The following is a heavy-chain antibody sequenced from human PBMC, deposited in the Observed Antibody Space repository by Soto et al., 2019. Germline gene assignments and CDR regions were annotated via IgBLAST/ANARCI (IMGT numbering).Heavy chain of an antibody. CDR3: AKALIAVAGSPGY. V-gene: IGHV3-30*18. Sequence: GGSLRLSCEASGFTFSSYGMHWVRQAPGKGLEWVAVISYDGSNKYYADSVKGRFTISRDNSKNTLYLQMNSLRAEDTAVYYCAKALIAVAGSPGYWGQGTLVTVSS. J-gene: IGHJ4*02. D-gene: IGHD6-19*01. CDR2: ISYDGSNK. CDR1: GFTFSSYG.